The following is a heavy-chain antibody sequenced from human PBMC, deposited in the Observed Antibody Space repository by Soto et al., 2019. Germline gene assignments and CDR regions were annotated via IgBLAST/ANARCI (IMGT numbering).Heavy chain of an antibody. V-gene: IGHV4-4*02. CDR3: ARYSCSGGSCYDAFDL. CDR1: RGSISSSNW. J-gene: IGHJ3*01. Sequence: TSETVSLTGAVSRGSISSSNWWSWVRQPPGMRLAWIGEICLXGSPNYNQSLKRRVTISVEKPKNQFSLKLSSVTAADTAVYYCARYSCSGGSCYDAFDLWGQGTMVTVSS. D-gene: IGHD2-15*01. CDR2: ICLXGSP.